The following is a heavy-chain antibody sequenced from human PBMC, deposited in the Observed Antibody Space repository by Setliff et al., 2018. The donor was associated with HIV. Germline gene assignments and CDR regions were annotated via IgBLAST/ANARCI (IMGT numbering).Heavy chain of an antibody. CDR1: GYTFITYY. CDR2: INPSGSIT. J-gene: IGHJ4*02. CDR3: AREPPRRRGTVTGDY. V-gene: IGHV1-46*01. D-gene: IGHD4-17*01. Sequence: ASVKVSCKTSGYTFITYYISWVRQAPGQGLEWMGMINPSGSITNYAQKFQGRLTMTRDTSTSTVYMGLNSLRSEDTAVYYCAREPPRRRGTVTGDYWGLGTLVTVSS.